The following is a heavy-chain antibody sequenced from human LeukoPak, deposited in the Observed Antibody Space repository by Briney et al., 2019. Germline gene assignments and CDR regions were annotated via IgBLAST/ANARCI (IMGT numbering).Heavy chain of an antibody. V-gene: IGHV3-23*01. Sequence: GGPLRLSCVPSGITFSNSALSWVRQAPGKGLEWVSTITKSGDQTHYADSVRGLFTISRDIFKNTLYLQMNSLRAEDTAVYHCVKSAGKDGYRDVFDIWGQGTVVTVSS. J-gene: IGHJ3*02. D-gene: IGHD5-24*01. CDR1: GITFSNSA. CDR3: VKSAGKDGYRDVFDI. CDR2: ITKSGDQT.